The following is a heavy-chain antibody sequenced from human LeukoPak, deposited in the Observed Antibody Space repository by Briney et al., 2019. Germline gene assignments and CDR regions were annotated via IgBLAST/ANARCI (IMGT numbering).Heavy chain of an antibody. D-gene: IGHD3-22*01. J-gene: IGHJ4*02. CDR1: GYSFTSYW. CDR2: IYPGDSDT. CDR3: ARVYYGSSGYSTPFDY. V-gene: IGHV5-51*01. Sequence: GESLKISCKGSGYSFTSYWIGWVRQMPGKGLEWMGIIYPGDSDTRYSPSFQGQVTISADKSISTAYLQWSSLKASDTAMYYCARVYYGSSGYSTPFDYWGQGTLVTVSS.